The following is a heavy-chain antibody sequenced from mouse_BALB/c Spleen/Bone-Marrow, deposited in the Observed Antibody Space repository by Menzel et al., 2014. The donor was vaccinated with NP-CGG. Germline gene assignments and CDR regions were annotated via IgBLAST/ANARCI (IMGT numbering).Heavy chain of an antibody. V-gene: IGHV14-3*02. CDR3: ASYRYGWYFDV. D-gene: IGHD2-14*01. Sequence: VQLQQSGAELVKPGASVKLSCTASGFNIKDSYLHWVKQRPEQGLDWIGRIDPAIFTKYDPKFQGKATITADTSSNTAYLHLSSLTSEDTAVYYCASYRYGWYFDVWGAGTTVTVSS. J-gene: IGHJ1*01. CDR1: GFNIKDSY. CDR2: IDPAIFT.